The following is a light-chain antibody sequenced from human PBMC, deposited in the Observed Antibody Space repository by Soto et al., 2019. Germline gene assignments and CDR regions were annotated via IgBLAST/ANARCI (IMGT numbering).Light chain of an antibody. J-gene: IGKJ1*01. V-gene: IGKV3-15*01. CDR3: QHYNSYSEA. CDR1: QSVSSK. CDR2: DAS. Sequence: IVMTQSPATLSVSPGERATLSCRASQSVSSKLAWYQQKPGQPPRLLIYDASNRATGVPDRFIGSGSGTEFTLTITSLQSEDFAVYYCQHYNSYSEAFGQGTKVELK.